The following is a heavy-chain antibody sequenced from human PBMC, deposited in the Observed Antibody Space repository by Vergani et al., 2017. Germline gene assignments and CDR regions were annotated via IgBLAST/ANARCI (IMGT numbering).Heavy chain of an antibody. CDR2: INPNSGGT. CDR1: GYTFTGYY. CDR3: ARASPPMNYGSGSYYNGYYYYGMDV. J-gene: IGHJ6*02. D-gene: IGHD3-10*01. Sequence: QVQLVQSGAEVKKPGASVKVSCKASGYTFTGYYMHWVRQAPGQGLEWMGWINPNSGGTNYAQKFQGRVTMTRDTSISTAYMELSRLRADDTAVYYCARASPPMNYGSGSYYNGYYYYGMDVWGQGTTVTVSS. V-gene: IGHV1-2*02.